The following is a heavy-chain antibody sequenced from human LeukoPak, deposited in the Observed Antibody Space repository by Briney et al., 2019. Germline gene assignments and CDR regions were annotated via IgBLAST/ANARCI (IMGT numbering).Heavy chain of an antibody. V-gene: IGHV4-39*01. D-gene: IGHD3-10*01. Sequence: SETLSLTCTVSGGSISSSTYHWGWTRQPPGKGLEWIGSIYYSGSTYYNPSLKSRVTRSVDTSKNQFPLKMSSVTAADTGVYYCAANYYGSGSYSYGFDYWGQGTLVTVSS. CDR2: IYYSGST. J-gene: IGHJ4*02. CDR3: AANYYGSGSYSYGFDY. CDR1: GGSISSSTYH.